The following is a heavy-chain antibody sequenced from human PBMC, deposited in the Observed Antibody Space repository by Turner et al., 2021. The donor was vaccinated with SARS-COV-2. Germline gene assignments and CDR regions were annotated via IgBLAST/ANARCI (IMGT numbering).Heavy chain of an antibody. V-gene: IGHV4-34*01. J-gene: IGHJ6*02. CDR1: GGSFSAYY. Sequence: QVQLQQWGAGLLRSPETLSLTCGVQGGSFSAYYCTWIRQIPGKGLEWIGQIDKSGITNHYPSLQSRVTISRDTSKNHLSLNLTSVTAADTAVYYCARAALFAAPSGLDVWGPGATVIVSS. D-gene: IGHD3-10*02. CDR2: IDKSGIT. CDR3: ARAALFAAPSGLDV.